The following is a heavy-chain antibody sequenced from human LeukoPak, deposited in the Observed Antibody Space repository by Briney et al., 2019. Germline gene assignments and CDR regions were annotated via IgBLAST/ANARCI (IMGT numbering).Heavy chain of an antibody. V-gene: IGHV3-7*01. CDR2: TKQDGSEK. CDR3: ARDSDGYDL. Sequence: GGSLRLSCAASGFTFSSRWMGWVRQAPGKGLEWVANTKQDGSEKYYVDSVKGRFTISRDNAKNSLYLQMNSLRVDDTAVYYCARDSDGYDLWGQGTLVTVSS. D-gene: IGHD2-15*01. CDR1: GFTFSSRW. J-gene: IGHJ4*02.